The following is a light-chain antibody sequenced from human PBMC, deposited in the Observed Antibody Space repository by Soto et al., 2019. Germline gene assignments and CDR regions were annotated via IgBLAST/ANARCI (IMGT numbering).Light chain of an antibody. Sequence: EIVMTQSPATLSVSPGERATLSCRATQSVGSNLAWYQQKPGQSPRLLIYGASTRATGIPARFSGSGSGTEFTLTISGLQSEDFAVYYCQKYNNWPLEFTFGQGTKLEIK. CDR3: QKYNNWPLEFT. V-gene: IGKV3-15*01. CDR1: QSVGSN. J-gene: IGKJ2*01. CDR2: GAS.